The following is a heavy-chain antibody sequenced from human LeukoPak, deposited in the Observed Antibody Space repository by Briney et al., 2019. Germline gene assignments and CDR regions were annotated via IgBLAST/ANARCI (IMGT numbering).Heavy chain of an antibody. CDR3: ATSGNYYLKY. V-gene: IGHV3-48*02. J-gene: IGHJ4*02. CDR2: ITSSSTNI. CDR1: GFTFSTYN. Sequence: SGGSLRLSCAASGFTFSTYNMNWFRQAPGKGLEWVSHITSSSTNIYYADSAKGRFTISRDNAKNALSLQMNSLRDEDTAVYYCATSGNYYLKYWGQGTLVTVSS. D-gene: IGHD1-26*01.